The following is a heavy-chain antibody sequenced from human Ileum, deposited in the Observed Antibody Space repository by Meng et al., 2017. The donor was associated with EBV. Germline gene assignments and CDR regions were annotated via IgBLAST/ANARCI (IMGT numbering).Heavy chain of an antibody. D-gene: IGHD5-18*01. CDR3: ARGCDTAMDSG. V-gene: IGHV4-61*01. CDR1: VCSFIIISYY. Sequence: QLQESGPGLVKQFALRFLTCRVSVCSFIIISYYWSWIRQPQGQVMEWIEYIYYSGTNNYNPCLESLVTISVDTSKNQYSLTLRSVAASDTEVNYGARGCDTAMDSGWGQGTLVTVSS. J-gene: IGHJ4*02. CDR2: IYYSGTN.